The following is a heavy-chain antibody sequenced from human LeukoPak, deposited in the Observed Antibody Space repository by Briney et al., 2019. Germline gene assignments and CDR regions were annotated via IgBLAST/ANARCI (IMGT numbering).Heavy chain of an antibody. J-gene: IGHJ4*02. CDR2: IRGSGETT. CDR1: GFPFSAYA. Sequence: GGSLRLSCVASGFPFSAYAMSWVRQAPGKGLEWVSGIRGSGETTYYADSVKGRFTISRDNSKNTLYLQMNSLRAEDTAVYYCAKDKGYCSSTSCRTTYYFDYWGQGTLVTVSS. D-gene: IGHD2-2*01. V-gene: IGHV3-23*01. CDR3: AKDKGYCSSTSCRTTYYFDY.